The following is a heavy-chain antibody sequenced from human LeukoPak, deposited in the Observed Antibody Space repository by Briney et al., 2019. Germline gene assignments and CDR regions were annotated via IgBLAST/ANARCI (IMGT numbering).Heavy chain of an antibody. D-gene: IGHD4/OR15-4a*01. CDR2: ISAYSGNT. CDR1: GYTFSSNA. CDR3: ARGTDYIDY. Sequence: ASVKVSCKASGYTFSSNAITWVRQAPGQGLEWMGWISAYSGNTNYAQKLQGRVTMTTDTSTSTAYMELRRLGSDDTAVYYCARGTDYIDYWGQGTLVTVSS. J-gene: IGHJ4*02. V-gene: IGHV1-18*01.